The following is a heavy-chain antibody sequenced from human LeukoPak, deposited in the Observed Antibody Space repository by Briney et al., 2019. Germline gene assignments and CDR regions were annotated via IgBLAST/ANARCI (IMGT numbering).Heavy chain of an antibody. CDR1: GGSFSCYA. Sequence: SVKVSCKASGGSFSCYAISWVRQAPGQGLEWMGGIIPIFGTANYAQKFQGRVTITADKSTSTAYMELSSLRSEDTAVYYCARDVDTATVYWGQGTLVTVSS. CDR2: IIPIFGTA. V-gene: IGHV1-69*06. CDR3: ARDVDTATVY. D-gene: IGHD5-18*01. J-gene: IGHJ4*02.